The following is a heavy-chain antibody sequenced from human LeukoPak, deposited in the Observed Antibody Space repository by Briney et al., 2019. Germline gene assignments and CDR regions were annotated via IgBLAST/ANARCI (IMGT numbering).Heavy chain of an antibody. CDR1: GGSISSGDYY. V-gene: IGHV4-30-4*08. CDR3: ARGRGYCDGGSCDGFDY. Sequence: SQTLSLTCTVSGGSISSGDYYWSWIRQPPGKGLEWIGEINHSGSTNYSPSLKSRVTISVDTSKNQFSLKLSSVTAADTAVYYCARGRGYCDGGSCDGFDYWGQGTLVTASS. J-gene: IGHJ4*02. D-gene: IGHD2-15*01. CDR2: INHSGST.